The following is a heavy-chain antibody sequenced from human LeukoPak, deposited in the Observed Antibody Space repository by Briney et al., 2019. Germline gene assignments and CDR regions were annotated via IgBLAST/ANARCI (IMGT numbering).Heavy chain of an antibody. CDR3: ARGWGSDSSGYYFDFQH. V-gene: IGHV1-8*01. J-gene: IGHJ1*01. CDR2: MNPNSGNT. CDR1: GYTFTSYD. D-gene: IGHD3-22*01. Sequence: GASVKVPCKASGYTFTSYDINWVRQATGQGLEWMGWMNPNSGNTGYAQKFQGRVTMTRNTSISTAYMELSSLRSEDTAVYYCARGWGSDSSGYYFDFQHWGQGTLVTVSS.